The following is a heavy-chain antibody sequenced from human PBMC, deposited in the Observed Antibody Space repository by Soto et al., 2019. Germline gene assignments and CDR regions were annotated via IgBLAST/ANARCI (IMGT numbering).Heavy chain of an antibody. J-gene: IGHJ5*02. CDR1: GFTFSSYW. CDR2: IKQDGSEK. Sequence: GGSLRLSCAASGFTFSSYWMSWVRQAAGKGLEWVANIKQDGSEKYYVDSVKGRFTISRDNAKNSLYLQMNSLRAEDTAVYYCARDHGITIFGVASRFDPWGQGTLVTVSS. CDR3: ARDHGITIFGVASRFDP. D-gene: IGHD3-3*01. V-gene: IGHV3-7*03.